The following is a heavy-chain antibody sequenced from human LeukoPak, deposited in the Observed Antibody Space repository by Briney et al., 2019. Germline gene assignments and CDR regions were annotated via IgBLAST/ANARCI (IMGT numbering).Heavy chain of an antibody. Sequence: ASVTVSCKASGYTFTGYYMHWVRQAPGQGLEWMGWINPNSGGTNYAQKFQGRVTMTRDTSISTAYMELSRLRSDDTAVYYCAREGYYDSSGSIGAFDIWGQGTMVTVSS. CDR2: INPNSGGT. D-gene: IGHD3-22*01. CDR3: AREGYYDSSGSIGAFDI. J-gene: IGHJ3*02. CDR1: GYTFTGYY. V-gene: IGHV1-2*02.